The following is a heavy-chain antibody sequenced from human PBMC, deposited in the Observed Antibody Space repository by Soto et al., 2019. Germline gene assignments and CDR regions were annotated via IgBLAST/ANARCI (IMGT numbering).Heavy chain of an antibody. Sequence: SETLSLTCTVSGGSISSSSYYWGWIRQPPGKGLEWIGSIYYSGSTYYNPSLKSRVTISVDTSKNQFSLKLSSVTAADTAVYYCARHPNYFDYWGQGTLVTVPQ. V-gene: IGHV4-39*01. CDR1: GGSISSSSYY. CDR3: ARHPNYFDY. J-gene: IGHJ4*02. CDR2: IYYSGST.